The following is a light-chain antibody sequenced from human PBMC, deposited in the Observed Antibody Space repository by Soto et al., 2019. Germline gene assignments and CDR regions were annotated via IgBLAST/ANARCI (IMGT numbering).Light chain of an antibody. CDR3: CSYAGSYTFYV. CDR1: SSDVGAYDY. V-gene: IGLV2-11*01. J-gene: IGLJ1*01. Sequence: QSALTQPRSVSGSPGQSVTISCTGTSSDVGAYDYVSWYQQHPGKAPKLMIYDVSKRPSGVPDRFSGSKSGNTASLTISGLQAEEEADYYCCSYAGSYTFYVFGTGTKVT. CDR2: DVS.